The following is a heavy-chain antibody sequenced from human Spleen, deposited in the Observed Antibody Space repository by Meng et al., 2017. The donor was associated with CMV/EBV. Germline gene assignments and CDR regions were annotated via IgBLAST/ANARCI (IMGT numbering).Heavy chain of an antibody. CDR1: GFTFSSYA. Sequence: GGSLRLSCAASGFTFSSYAMHWVRQAPGKGLEWVAVISYDGSNKYYADSVKGRFTISRDNSKNSLYLQMNSLRAEDTAVYYCARVFGSYEAAYYGMDVWGQGTTVTVSS. CDR2: ISYDGSNK. D-gene: IGHD3-10*01. J-gene: IGHJ6*02. CDR3: ARVFGSYEAAYYGMDV. V-gene: IGHV3-30*04.